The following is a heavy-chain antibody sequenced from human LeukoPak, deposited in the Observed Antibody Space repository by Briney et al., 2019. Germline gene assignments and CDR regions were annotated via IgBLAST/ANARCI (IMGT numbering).Heavy chain of an antibody. J-gene: IGHJ4*02. Sequence: GGSLRLSCAASGFTFSSYSMNWVRQAPGKGLEWVSYISSSSSTIYYADSVKGRFTISRDNAKNSLYLQMNSLRAEDTAVYYCARDSSGHLAYWGQGTLVTVSS. CDR3: ARDSSGHLAY. CDR2: ISSSSSTI. D-gene: IGHD2-15*01. CDR1: GFTFSSYS. V-gene: IGHV3-48*04.